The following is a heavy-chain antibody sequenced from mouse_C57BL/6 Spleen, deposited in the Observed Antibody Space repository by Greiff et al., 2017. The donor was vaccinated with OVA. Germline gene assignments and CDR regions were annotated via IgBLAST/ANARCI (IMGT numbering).Heavy chain of an antibody. D-gene: IGHD1-1*01. Sequence: QVQLQQPGAELVMPGASVKLSCKASGYTFTSYWMHWVKQRPGQGLEWIGEIDPSDSYTNYNQKFKGKSTLTVDKSSSTAYMQLSSLTSEDSAVDYCARVHYGSGGSWFAYWGQGTLVTVSA. J-gene: IGHJ3*01. CDR3: ARVHYGSGGSWFAY. CDR2: IDPSDSYT. V-gene: IGHV1-69*01. CDR1: GYTFTSYW.